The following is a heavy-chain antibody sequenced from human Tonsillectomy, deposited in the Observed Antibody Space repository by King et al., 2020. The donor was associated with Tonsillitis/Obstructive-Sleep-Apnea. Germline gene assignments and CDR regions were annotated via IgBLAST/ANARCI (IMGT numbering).Heavy chain of an antibody. J-gene: IGHJ6*03. D-gene: IGHD2-2*01. CDR2: INHSGGT. V-gene: IGHV4-34*01. Sequence: VQLQQWGAGLLKPSETLSLTCAVYGGSFSDYYWTWIRQPPGKGLEWIGEINHSGGTNYNSSLKSRVTILVDMSKNQFSLKVTSVTAADTAVYYCARGGSSTSLYYYYMDVWGKGTTVTVSS. CDR1: GGSFSDYY. CDR3: ARGGSSTSLYYYYMDV.